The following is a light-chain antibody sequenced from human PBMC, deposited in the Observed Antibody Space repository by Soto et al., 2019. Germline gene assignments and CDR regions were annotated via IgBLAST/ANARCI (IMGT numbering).Light chain of an antibody. V-gene: IGKV1-5*03. CDR1: QSISGW. Sequence: DIQMTQSPCTLSASEGDRVTITCRASQSISGWLAWYQQKPGKAPKLLIYKASSLESGVPSRFSGSGSGTEFTLTISSLQPDDSATYYCQRYNSYPFTFGPGTKVDIK. CDR3: QRYNSYPFT. CDR2: KAS. J-gene: IGKJ3*01.